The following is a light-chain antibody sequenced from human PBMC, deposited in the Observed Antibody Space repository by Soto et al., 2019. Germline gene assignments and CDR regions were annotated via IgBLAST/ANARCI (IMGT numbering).Light chain of an antibody. J-gene: IGKJ1*01. V-gene: IGKV1-5*03. Sequence: DLQMTQSPSTLSASVGDRVTITCRASQSISSWLAWYQQKPGKAPKLLIYKASTLQSGVPSRFSGSGSGTEFTLAISSLQPDDFATYYCQQYNDNWAFGQGTKVDIK. CDR1: QSISSW. CDR2: KAS. CDR3: QQYNDNWA.